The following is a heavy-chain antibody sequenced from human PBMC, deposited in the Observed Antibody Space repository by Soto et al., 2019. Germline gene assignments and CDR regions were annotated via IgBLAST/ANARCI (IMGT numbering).Heavy chain of an antibody. J-gene: IGHJ4*02. Sequence: QVQLQESGPGLVKPSETLSLTCTVSGGSVSSGSYYWSWIRQPPGKGLEWIGYIYYSGSTNYNPSRMSRVTISVDTSKNQFHLKRSSVTAADTAVYYRARSGEVTDYYGRSGYPPFDYRCRETLVTVTS. CDR2: IYYSGST. V-gene: IGHV4-61*01. CDR1: GGSVSSGSYY. D-gene: IGHD3-22*01. CDR3: ARSGEVTDYYGRSGYPPFDY.